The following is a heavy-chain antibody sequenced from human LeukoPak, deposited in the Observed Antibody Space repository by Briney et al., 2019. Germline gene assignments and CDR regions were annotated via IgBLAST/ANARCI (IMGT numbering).Heavy chain of an antibody. CDR3: ARDPRGYYDSSGYYHPGFDY. D-gene: IGHD3-22*01. J-gene: IGHJ4*02. CDR1: GFTFSNYW. CDR2: INTDGSTT. V-gene: IGHV3-74*01. Sequence: PGGSLRLSCAASGFTFSNYWMHWVRHAPGKGLVWVSRINTDGSTTSYVDSVKGRFTISRDNTKNSLYLQMNSLRAEDTAVYYCARDPRGYYDSSGYYHPGFDYWGQGTLVTVSS.